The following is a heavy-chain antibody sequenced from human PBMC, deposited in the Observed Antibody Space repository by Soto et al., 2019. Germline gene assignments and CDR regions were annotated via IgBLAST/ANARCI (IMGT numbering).Heavy chain of an antibody. V-gene: IGHV4-4*02. CDR2: IYHSGST. CDR3: ARDYMVRGVMRWFDP. D-gene: IGHD3-10*01. Sequence: QVQLQESGPGLVKPWGTLSLTCAVSGGSISSSNWWSWVRQPPGKGLEWIGEIYHSGSTNYNPSLKSRGTISVDKSKNQFSLKLSSVTAADTAVYYCARDYMVRGVMRWFDPWGQGTLVTVSS. J-gene: IGHJ5*02. CDR1: GGSISSSNW.